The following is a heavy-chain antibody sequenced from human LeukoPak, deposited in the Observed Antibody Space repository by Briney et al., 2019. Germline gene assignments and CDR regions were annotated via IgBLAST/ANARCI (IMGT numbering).Heavy chain of an antibody. D-gene: IGHD2-2*01. Sequence: GGSLRLSCAASGFTFSSYAMHWVRQAPGKGLEWVAVIPYDGSNKYYADSVKGRFTISRDNSKNTLYLQMNSLRAEDTAVYYCARGADLIVVVPAAMALGDVWGQGTTVTVSS. CDR3: ARGADLIVVVPAAMALGDV. CDR2: IPYDGSNK. CDR1: GFTFSSYA. V-gene: IGHV3-30-3*01. J-gene: IGHJ6*02.